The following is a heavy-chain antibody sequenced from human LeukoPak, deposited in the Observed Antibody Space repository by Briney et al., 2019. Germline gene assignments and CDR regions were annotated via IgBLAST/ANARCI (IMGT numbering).Heavy chain of an antibody. Sequence: GGSLRLSCAASGFTFSSYAMSWVRQAPGKGLEWVSAISGSGGSTYYADSVKGRFTISRDNSKNTLYLQMNSLRAEDTAVYYCASVVVPALGPQNWFDPWGQGTLVTVSS. D-gene: IGHD2-2*01. J-gene: IGHJ5*02. V-gene: IGHV3-23*01. CDR1: GFTFSSYA. CDR2: ISGSGGST. CDR3: ASVVVPALGPQNWFDP.